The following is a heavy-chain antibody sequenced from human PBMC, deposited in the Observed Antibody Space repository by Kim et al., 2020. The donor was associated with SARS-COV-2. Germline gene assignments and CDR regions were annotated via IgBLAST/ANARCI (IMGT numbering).Heavy chain of an antibody. J-gene: IGHJ4*02. V-gene: IGHV4-59*01. CDR2: IYNNGRT. Sequence: SETLSLVCFVSGGSITNYYWSWIRQPPGEGLEWIGYIYNNGRTNYNPSLKSRVTISVDMSTNQFSLKLRSVTAADTAVYYCARAINCDFWGQGALVTVSS. CDR1: GGSITNYY. CDR3: ARAINCDF. D-gene: IGHD5-12*01.